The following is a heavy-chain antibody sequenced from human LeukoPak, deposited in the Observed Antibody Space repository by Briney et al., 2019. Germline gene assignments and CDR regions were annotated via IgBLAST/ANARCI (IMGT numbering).Heavy chain of an antibody. CDR3: ARERYYYGSGSYYIPDADYYYYGMDV. J-gene: IGHJ6*02. CDR1: GFTFSSYS. Sequence: TGGSLRLSCAASGFTFSSYSMHWVRQAPGKGLEWVSSISSSSSYIYYADSVKGRFTISRDNAKNSLYLQMNSLRAEDTAVYYCARERYYYGSGSYYIPDADYYYYGMDVWGQGTTVTVSS. D-gene: IGHD3-10*01. CDR2: ISSSSSYI. V-gene: IGHV3-21*01.